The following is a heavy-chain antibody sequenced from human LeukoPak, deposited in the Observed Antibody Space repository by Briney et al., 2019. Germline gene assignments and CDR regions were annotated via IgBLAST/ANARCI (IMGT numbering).Heavy chain of an antibody. Sequence: GASVKVSCKASGYTFTDYGIHWVRQAPGQGLEWMSWGSTFNGHRLYGQRFQGRVTMTTDPSTTTVYMELTRLTSDDTALYYCARDAVGARAFDVWAKGQWSPSLQ. CDR2: GSTFNGHR. CDR1: GYTFTDYG. CDR3: ARDAVGARAFDV. D-gene: IGHD1-26*01. V-gene: IGHV1-18*01. J-gene: IGHJ3*01.